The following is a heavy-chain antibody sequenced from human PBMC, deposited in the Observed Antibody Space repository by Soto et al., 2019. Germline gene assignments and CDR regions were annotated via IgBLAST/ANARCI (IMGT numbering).Heavy chain of an antibody. CDR3: ARSPGGFTVATYFFDY. V-gene: IGHV2-70*04. CDR2: IDWDDDK. J-gene: IGHJ4*02. Sequence: SGPTLVNPTQTLTLTCTFSGFSLSSKGMRVSWIRQPPGKALEWLARIDWDDDKFYSPSLRTRLTISKDTSKNQVVLTMTNVDPKDTATYYCARSPGGFTVATYFFDYWGQRTLVTVSS. CDR1: GFSLSSKGMR. D-gene: IGHD4-17*01.